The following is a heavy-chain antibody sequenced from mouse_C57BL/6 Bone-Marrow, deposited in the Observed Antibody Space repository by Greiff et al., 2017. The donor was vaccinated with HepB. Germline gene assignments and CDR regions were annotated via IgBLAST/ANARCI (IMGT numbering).Heavy chain of an antibody. V-gene: IGHV1-15*01. J-gene: IGHJ2*01. CDR3: TGREAYDNGSSPYYFDY. CDR1: GYTFTDYE. D-gene: IGHD1-1*01. CDR2: IDPETGGT. Sequence: QVQLQQSGAELVRPGASVTLSCKASGYTFTDYEIHWVKQTPVHGLEWIGAIDPETGGTAYNQKFKGKAILTADKSSSTAYMELRSRTSEDSAVYYCTGREAYDNGSSPYYFDYWGQGTTLTVSS.